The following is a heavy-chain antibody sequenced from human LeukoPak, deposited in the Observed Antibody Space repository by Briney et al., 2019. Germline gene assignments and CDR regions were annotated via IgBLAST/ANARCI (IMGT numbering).Heavy chain of an antibody. Sequence: PGGSLRLSCAASGFTVSSNYMSWVRQAPGKGLEWVSAISGSGGSTYYADSVKGRFTISRDNSKNTLYLQMNSLRAEDTAVYYCASRRAGTTTSMDVWGQGTTVTVSS. V-gene: IGHV3-23*01. J-gene: IGHJ6*02. CDR3: ASRRAGTTTSMDV. CDR2: ISGSGGST. D-gene: IGHD6-19*01. CDR1: GFTVSSNY.